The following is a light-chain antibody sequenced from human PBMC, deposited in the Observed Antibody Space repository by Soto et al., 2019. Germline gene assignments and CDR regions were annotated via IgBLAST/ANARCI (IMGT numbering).Light chain of an antibody. Sequence: DIQMTQSPSTLSASVGDRVTIACRASQTINDWLAWYQQKPGKAPKLLIYRASNLKSGVPSRFSGSGSGTEFTLTISSLQPDDFATYYCQHYNSYSEAFGQGTKVDIK. CDR2: RAS. CDR3: QHYNSYSEA. J-gene: IGKJ1*01. V-gene: IGKV1-5*03. CDR1: QTINDW.